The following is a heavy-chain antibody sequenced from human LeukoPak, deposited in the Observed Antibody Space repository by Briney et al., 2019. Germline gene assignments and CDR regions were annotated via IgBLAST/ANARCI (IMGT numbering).Heavy chain of an antibody. Sequence: GESLKISCKGSGYSFTSYWIGWVRQMPGKGLEWMGIIYPGDSDTRYGPSFQGQVTISADKSISTAYLQWSSLKASDTAKYYCARLPPRWERNWFDPWGQGTLVTVPS. CDR2: IYPGDSDT. J-gene: IGHJ5*02. CDR1: GYSFTSYW. D-gene: IGHD4-23*01. V-gene: IGHV5-51*01. CDR3: ARLPPRWERNWFDP.